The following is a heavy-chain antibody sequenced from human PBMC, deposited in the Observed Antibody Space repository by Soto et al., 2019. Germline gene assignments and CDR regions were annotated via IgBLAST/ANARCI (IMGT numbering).Heavy chain of an antibody. J-gene: IGHJ4*02. V-gene: IGHV3-33*01. CDR2: IWYDGSNK. CDR3: ARAGATYYDFWSGYSGLDY. Sequence: QVQLVESGGGVVQPGRSLRLSCAASGFTFSSYGMHWVRQAPGKGLEWVAVIWYDGSNKYYADSMKGRFTISRDNSKNTLHLQMNSLRAEDTAVYYCARAGATYYDFWSGYSGLDYWGQGTLVTVSS. D-gene: IGHD3-3*01. CDR1: GFTFSSYG.